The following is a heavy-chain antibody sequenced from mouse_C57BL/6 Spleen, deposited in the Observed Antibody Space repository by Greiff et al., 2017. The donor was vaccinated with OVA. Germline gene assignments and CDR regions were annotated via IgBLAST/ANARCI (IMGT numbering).Heavy chain of an antibody. J-gene: IGHJ2*01. CDR1: GFNIKDYY. V-gene: IGHV14-2*01. CDR2: IDPEDGET. CDR3: ASVTTVVATREYYFDY. D-gene: IGHD1-1*01. Sequence: VQLQQSGAELVKPGASVKLSCTASGFNIKDYYMHWVKQRTEQGLEWIGRIDPEDGETKYAPKFQGKATITADTSSNTAYLQLSSLTSEDTAVYYCASVTTVVATREYYFDYWGQGTTLTVSS.